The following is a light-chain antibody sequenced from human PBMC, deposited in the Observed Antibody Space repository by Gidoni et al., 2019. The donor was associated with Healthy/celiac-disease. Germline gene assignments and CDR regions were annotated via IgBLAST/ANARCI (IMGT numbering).Light chain of an antibody. Sequence: SYELTQPPPVSVSPGQTARITCSGDALPKQYAYWYRQKPGQAPVLVIYKDSERPSGIPERFSGSSSGTTVTLTISGVQAEDEADYYCQSADSSGTYVVFGGGTKLTVL. CDR1: ALPKQY. V-gene: IGLV3-25*02. J-gene: IGLJ2*01. CDR2: KDS. CDR3: QSADSSGTYVV.